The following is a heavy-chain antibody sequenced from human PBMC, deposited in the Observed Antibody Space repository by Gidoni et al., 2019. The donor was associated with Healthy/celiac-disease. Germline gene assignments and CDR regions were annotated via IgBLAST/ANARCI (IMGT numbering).Heavy chain of an antibody. Sequence: GWIRQPPGKGLEWIGSIYYSGSTYYNPSLKSRVTISVATSKNQFSLKLSYVTAADTAVYYCARPRAGGMDVWGQGTTVTVSS. V-gene: IGHV4-39*01. J-gene: IGHJ6*02. CDR2: IYYSGST. CDR3: ARPRAGGMDV.